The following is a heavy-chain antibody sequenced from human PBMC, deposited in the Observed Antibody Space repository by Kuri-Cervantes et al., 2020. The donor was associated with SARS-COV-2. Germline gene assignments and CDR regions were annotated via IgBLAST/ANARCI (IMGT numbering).Heavy chain of an antibody. J-gene: IGHJ6*03. CDR2: ISSSSSTI. CDR1: GFTFSSCS. D-gene: IGHD2-2*01. V-gene: IGHV3-48*01. CDR3: ARGRGYCSSTSCRIPYYYYMDV. Sequence: GESLKISCAASGFTFSSCSMNWVRQAPGKGLEWVSYISSSSSTIYYADSVKGRFTISRDNAKNSLYLQMNSLRAEDTAVYYCARGRGYCSSTSCRIPYYYYMDVWGKGTTVTVSS.